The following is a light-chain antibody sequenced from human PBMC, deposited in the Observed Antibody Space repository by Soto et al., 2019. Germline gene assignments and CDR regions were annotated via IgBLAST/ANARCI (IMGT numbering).Light chain of an antibody. CDR2: DAS. V-gene: IGKV1-5*01. Sequence: DIQMTQSPSTLSASVGDRVTITCRASQSISSCLAWYQQKPGKAPKLLIYDASSLESGVPSRFSGSGSGTEFTLTISSLQPDDVATYYCQQYNSYTEALTFGGGTKVEIK. CDR3: QQYNSYTEALT. CDR1: QSISSC. J-gene: IGKJ4*01.